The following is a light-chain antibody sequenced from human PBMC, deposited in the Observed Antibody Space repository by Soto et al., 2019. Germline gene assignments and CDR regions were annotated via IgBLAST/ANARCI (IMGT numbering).Light chain of an antibody. CDR2: GVS. CDR1: QSLSSYY. V-gene: IGKV3-20*01. CDR3: QQYATSLPWT. Sequence: EIVLTQSPGTLSLSPGERATLSCRASQSLSSYYLNWYQQKPGQAPRLFIYGVSSRATGIPDRFSGSGSGTDFTLTISGLEPEDFAMYYCQQYATSLPWTFGQGTKVEIK. J-gene: IGKJ1*01.